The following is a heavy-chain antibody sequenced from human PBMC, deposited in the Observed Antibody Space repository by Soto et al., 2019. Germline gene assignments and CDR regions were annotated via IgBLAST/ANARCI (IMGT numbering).Heavy chain of an antibody. Sequence: RRLSCAASGFTFSSYAMSWVRQAPGKGLEWVSAISGSGGSTYYADSVKGRFTISRDNSKNTLYLQMNSLRAEDTAVYYCAKERGRLRFLELLPKNMGPQEVWGQGTTVTVFS. CDR3: AKERGRLRFLELLPKNMGPQEV. CDR2: ISGSGGST. D-gene: IGHD3-3*01. CDR1: GFTFSSYA. J-gene: IGHJ6*02. V-gene: IGHV3-23*01.